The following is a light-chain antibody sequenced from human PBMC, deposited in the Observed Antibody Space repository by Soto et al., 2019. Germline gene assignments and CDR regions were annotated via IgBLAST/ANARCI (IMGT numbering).Light chain of an antibody. CDR3: QRYNDCPQT. CDR1: QSVSTN. V-gene: IGKV3-15*01. J-gene: IGKJ1*01. Sequence: EIVMTQSPGTLSLSPGERATLSCRASQSVSTNLAWYQQIPGQAPRLLIYGASTRATGIPARFSGSGFGTEFPLAISSLQYENLAFYYCQRYNDCPQTFGLGTKLDIK. CDR2: GAS.